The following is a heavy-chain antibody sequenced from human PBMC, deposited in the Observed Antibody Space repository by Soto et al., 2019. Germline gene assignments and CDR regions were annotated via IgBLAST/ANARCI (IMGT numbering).Heavy chain of an antibody. CDR3: ARRYGSAIDY. V-gene: IGHV4-59*08. CDR1: GGAISSYY. CDR2: IYYSGST. J-gene: IGHJ4*02. D-gene: IGHD1-26*01. Sequence: QVQLQESGPGLVKPSETLSLTCTVSGGAISSYYWSWIRQHPGKGMEGIGYIYYSGSTNYNPSLKSRVTISVDTSKNQFSLKLSSVTAADTAVYYCARRYGSAIDYWGQGTLVTVSS.